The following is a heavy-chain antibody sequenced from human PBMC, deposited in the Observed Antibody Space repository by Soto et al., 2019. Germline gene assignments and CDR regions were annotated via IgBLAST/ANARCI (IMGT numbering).Heavy chain of an antibody. D-gene: IGHD3-10*01. CDR3: ATRGDYYYYGMDV. CDR1: GYSFTSYW. J-gene: IGHJ6*02. Sequence: GESLKISCKGSGYSFTSYWIGWVRQMPGKGLEWMGIIYPGDSDTRNSPSFQGQVTISADKSISTAYLQWSSLKASDTAMYYCATRGDYYYYGMDVWGQGTTVTVSS. V-gene: IGHV5-51*01. CDR2: IYPGDSDT.